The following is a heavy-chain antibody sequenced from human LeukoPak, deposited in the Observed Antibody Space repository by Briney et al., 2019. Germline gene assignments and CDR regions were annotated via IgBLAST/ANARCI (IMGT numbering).Heavy chain of an antibody. J-gene: IGHJ4*02. D-gene: IGHD3-22*01. CDR3: AIYDSSGYYNY. CDR2: IRSSGGST. V-gene: IGHV3-23*01. CDR1: GFTFSNYA. Sequence: PGGSLRLSCAASGFTFSNYAISWVRQVPGKGLDWVSTIRSSGGSTYYADSVKGRFTISRDNSKNTLYLQMNSLRAEDTAVYYCAIYDSSGYYNYWGQGTLVTVSS.